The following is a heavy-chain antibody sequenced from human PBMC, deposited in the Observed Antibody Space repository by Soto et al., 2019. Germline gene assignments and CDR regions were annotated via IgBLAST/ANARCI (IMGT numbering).Heavy chain of an antibody. D-gene: IGHD6-19*01. Sequence: EVQLLESGGVLVQPGGSLRLSCAASGFTFSSYAMSWVRQAPGKGLEWVSAISGSGGTTYYADSVKGRFTFSRDNSTNALYLQMNSLRAEDTALYYCAKTANGWFSAFDMWGQGTMVTVSS. CDR3: AKTANGWFSAFDM. CDR1: GFTFSSYA. J-gene: IGHJ3*02. V-gene: IGHV3-23*01. CDR2: ISGSGGTT.